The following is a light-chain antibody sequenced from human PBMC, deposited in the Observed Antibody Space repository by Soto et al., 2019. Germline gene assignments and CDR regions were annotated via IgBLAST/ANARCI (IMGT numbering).Light chain of an antibody. J-gene: IGKJ1*01. CDR3: QQYLSIRT. CDR1: QNIRGW. CDR2: GAS. Sequence: DIQMTQSPSTLSASVGDRVTITCRASQNIRGWLAWYQQKPGKAPNLLIYGASILESGVPSKFSGSGSGTEFTLIISSLQPDDLGTYYCQQYLSIRTFGQGTRVEVK. V-gene: IGKV1-5*03.